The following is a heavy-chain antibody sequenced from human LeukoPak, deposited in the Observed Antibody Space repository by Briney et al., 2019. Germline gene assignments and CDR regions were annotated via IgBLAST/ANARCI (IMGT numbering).Heavy chain of an antibody. CDR3: ARGPNMNGDY. CDR1: GFTFSSYS. D-gene: IGHD2/OR15-2a*01. CDR2: ISSSSSYI. V-gene: IGHV3-21*01. Sequence: PGGSLRLSCAASGFTFSSYSMNWVRQAPGKGLEWVSSISSSSSYIYYADSVKGRFTISRDNAKNSLYLQMNSLRAGDTAVYYCARGPNMNGDYWGQGTLVTVSS. J-gene: IGHJ4*02.